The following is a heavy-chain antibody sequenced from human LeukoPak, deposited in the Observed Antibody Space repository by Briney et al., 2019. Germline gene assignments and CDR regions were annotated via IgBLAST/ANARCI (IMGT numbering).Heavy chain of an antibody. D-gene: IGHD6-6*01. Sequence: QSGGSLRLSCAASGFTFSSYGMHWVRQAPGKGLEWVAVIWYDGSNKYYADSVKGRFTISRDNSKNTLYLQMNSLRAEDTAVYYCARDLVRGSSSSAAFDIWGQGTMVTVSS. V-gene: IGHV3-33*01. CDR2: IWYDGSNK. CDR3: ARDLVRGSSSSAAFDI. CDR1: GFTFSSYG. J-gene: IGHJ3*02.